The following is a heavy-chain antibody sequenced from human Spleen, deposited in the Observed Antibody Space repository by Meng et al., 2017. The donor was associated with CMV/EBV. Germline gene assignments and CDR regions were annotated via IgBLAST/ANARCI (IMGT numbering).Heavy chain of an antibody. CDR3: ARDWLGFWSGYYYGMDV. CDR1: GFTFSTYA. J-gene: IGHJ6*02. CDR2: TSYDGSMK. V-gene: IGHV3-30*04. Sequence: GESLKIYCAASGFTFSTYAMDWLHWVRQAPGKGLEWVALTSYDGSMKYYAGSVKGRFTISRDNSKNTLDLQMNSLRAEDTAVYYCARDWLGFWSGYYYGMDVWGQGTTVTVSS. D-gene: IGHD3-3*01.